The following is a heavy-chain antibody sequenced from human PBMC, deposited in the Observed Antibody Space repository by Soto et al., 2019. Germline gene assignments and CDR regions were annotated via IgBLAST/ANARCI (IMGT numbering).Heavy chain of an antibody. CDR1: GGSISSSSYY. CDR3: ARGDCSSTSCYYYYYYGMDV. V-gene: IGHV4-39*01. J-gene: IGHJ6*02. D-gene: IGHD2-2*01. Sequence: QLQRQESGPGLVKPSETLSLTCTVSGGSISSSSYYWGWIRQPPGKGLEWIGSIYYSGSTYYNPSLKSRVTITVDTSKNQFSLKLRSVTAADTAVYYCARGDCSSTSCYYYYYYGMDVWGQGTTVTVSS. CDR2: IYYSGST.